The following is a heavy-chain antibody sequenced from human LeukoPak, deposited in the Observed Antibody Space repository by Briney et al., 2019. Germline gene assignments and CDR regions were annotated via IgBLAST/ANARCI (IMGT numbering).Heavy chain of an antibody. J-gene: IGHJ4*02. CDR2: ISGCGGST. Sequence: SGGSLRLFCTPCAFTFTDFAMRGVRQAPGKGGECVSCISGCGGSTYYEYFAKGRFTISRDNSKNPLYLRMNSLRVEDTAVYYCAKDVGLYDSSPGGHFDHWGQGTLVTVSS. D-gene: IGHD3-22*01. CDR3: AKDVGLYDSSPGGHFDH. V-gene: IGHV3-23*01. CDR1: AFTFTDFA.